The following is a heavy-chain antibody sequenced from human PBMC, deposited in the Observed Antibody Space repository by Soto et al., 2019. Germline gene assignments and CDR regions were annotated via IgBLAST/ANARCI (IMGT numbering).Heavy chain of an antibody. CDR2: IIPIFGTA. J-gene: IGHJ4*02. CDR1: GGTFSSYA. D-gene: IGHD3-10*01. Sequence: SVKVSCKASGGTFSSYAISWVRQAPGQGLEWMGGIIPIFGTANYAQKFQGRVTITAAESTSTAYMELSSLRSEDTAVYYCARGRVTRPYFGYWGQGTLVTVSS. V-gene: IGHV1-69*13. CDR3: ARGRVTRPYFGY.